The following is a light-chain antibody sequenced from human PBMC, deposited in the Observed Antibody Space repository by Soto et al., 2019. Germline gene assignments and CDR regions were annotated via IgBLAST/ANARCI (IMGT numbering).Light chain of an antibody. J-gene: IGLJ2*01. CDR3: SSYAGSNNLV. V-gene: IGLV2-8*01. CDR2: EVS. Sequence: QSALTQPPSASGSPGQSVTISCTGTSSDVGGYNYVSWYQQHPGKAPKLMFYEVSKRPSGVPDRFSGSKSGNTASLTVSGLQAEDEADYYCSSYAGSNNLVVGGGTKLTVL. CDR1: SSDVGGYNY.